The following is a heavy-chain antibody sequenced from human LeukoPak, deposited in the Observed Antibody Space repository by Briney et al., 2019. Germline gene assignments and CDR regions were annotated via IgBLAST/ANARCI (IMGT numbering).Heavy chain of an antibody. V-gene: IGHV3-48*01. CDR2: ISSRSFTV. Sequence: GGSLRLSCAASGFTFSAYSMNWVRQAPGKGLDWVSYISSRSFTVYYADSVKGRFTISRDNSKNTLYLQMNSLRAEDTAVYYCAKNRPGSGSYYINFEYWGQGTLVTVSS. J-gene: IGHJ4*02. CDR1: GFTFSAYS. CDR3: AKNRPGSGSYYINFEY. D-gene: IGHD3-10*01.